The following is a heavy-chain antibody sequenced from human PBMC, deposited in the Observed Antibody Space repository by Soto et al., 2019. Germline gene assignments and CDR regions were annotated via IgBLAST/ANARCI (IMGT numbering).Heavy chain of an antibody. Sequence: SETRSLNCTISGCSISSYYWNLIRQPPGKGLEWIGYIYYTGSTNYSPSLRSRVSISVDTSKNEFSLRLSSVTAADTAVYFCARSVAVPGAHIDYWGQGTHVTVSS. CDR2: IYYTGST. CDR1: GCSISSYY. V-gene: IGHV4-59*01. J-gene: IGHJ4*02. CDR3: ARSVAVPGAHIDY. D-gene: IGHD6-19*01.